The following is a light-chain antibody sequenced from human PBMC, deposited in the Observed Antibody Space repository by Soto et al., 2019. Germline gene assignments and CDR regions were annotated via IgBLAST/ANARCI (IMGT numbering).Light chain of an antibody. Sequence: EIVVTQSPATLSLSPGERATLSCRTSQSVGSYLAWYQKKPGKAPRLLIYDASNRATGIPARFCGSGSGRDFTLAISSLEPEDFAVYYRQQRRTWPPLSFGGGTQVEI. CDR3: QQRRTWPPLS. V-gene: IGKV3-11*02. J-gene: IGKJ4*01. CDR2: DAS. CDR1: QSVGSY.